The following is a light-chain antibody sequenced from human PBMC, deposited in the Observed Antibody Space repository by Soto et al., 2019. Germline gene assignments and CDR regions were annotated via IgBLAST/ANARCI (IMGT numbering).Light chain of an antibody. CDR2: DTS. V-gene: IGKV1-5*01. CDR3: QQYPYTGNRWM. J-gene: IGKJ1*01. Sequence: DIQMTQSPPTLSASVGDRVTITCRASQSISNWMAWYQQKPGKAPKLLVYDTSTLQSGVASRFSGSGSGTELTLIISGLQPQDSATYYCQQYPYTGNRWMFGQGTKVDIK. CDR1: QSISNW.